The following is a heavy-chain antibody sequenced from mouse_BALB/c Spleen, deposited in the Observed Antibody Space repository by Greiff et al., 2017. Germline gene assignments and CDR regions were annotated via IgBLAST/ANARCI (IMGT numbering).Heavy chain of an antibody. Sequence: VKLQESGPGLVAPSQSLSITCTVSGFSLTGYGVNWVRQPPGKGLEWLGMIWGDGSTDYNSALKSRLSISKDNSKSQVFLKMNSLQTDDTARYYCARDYYRYHWYFDVWGAGTTVTVSS. J-gene: IGHJ1*01. CDR2: IWGDGST. CDR1: GFSLTGYG. V-gene: IGHV2-6-7*01. CDR3: ARDYYRYHWYFDV. D-gene: IGHD2-14*01.